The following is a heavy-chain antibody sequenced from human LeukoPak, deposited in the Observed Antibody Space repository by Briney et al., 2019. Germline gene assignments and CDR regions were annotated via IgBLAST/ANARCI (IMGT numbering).Heavy chain of an antibody. J-gene: IGHJ6*03. CDR1: GGSISSSSYY. CDR2: IYYSRST. Sequence: TPSETLSLTCTVSGGSISSSSYYWGWIRQPPGKGLEWIGSIYYSRSTYYNPSLKSRVTISVDTSKNQFSLKLSSVTAADTAVYYCARLFSVRVASGYYYYMDVWGKGTTVTISS. D-gene: IGHD3-10*01. V-gene: IGHV4-39*01. CDR3: ARLFSVRVASGYYYYMDV.